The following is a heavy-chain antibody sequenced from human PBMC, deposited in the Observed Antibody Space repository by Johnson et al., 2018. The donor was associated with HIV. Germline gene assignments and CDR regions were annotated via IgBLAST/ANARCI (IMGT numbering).Heavy chain of an antibody. CDR1: GFTFSSYG. CDR2: IRYDGSNK. CDR3: AKDWGIAAAGTDAFDI. V-gene: IGHV3-30*02. J-gene: IGHJ3*02. Sequence: QVQLVESGGGVVQPGRSLRLSCAASGFTFSSYGMHWVRQAPGKGLEWVAFIRYDGSNKYYADSVKGRFTISRDNSKNTLYLQMNSLRAEDTAVYYCAKDWGIAAAGTDAFDIWGQGTTVTVSS. D-gene: IGHD6-13*01.